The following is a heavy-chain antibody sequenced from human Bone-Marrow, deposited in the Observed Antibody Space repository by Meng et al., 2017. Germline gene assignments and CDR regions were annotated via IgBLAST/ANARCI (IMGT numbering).Heavy chain of an antibody. J-gene: IGHJ4*02. Sequence: ASVKVPCKASGYTFTSYAMHWVRQAPGQRLEWMGWINAGNGNTKYSQKFQGRVTITRDTSASTAYMELSSLRSEDTAVYYCARSYCGGDCYSTPHYFDYWGQGTLVTVSS. CDR3: ARSYCGGDCYSTPHYFDY. CDR2: INAGNGNT. V-gene: IGHV1-3*01. D-gene: IGHD2-21*02. CDR1: GYTFTSYA.